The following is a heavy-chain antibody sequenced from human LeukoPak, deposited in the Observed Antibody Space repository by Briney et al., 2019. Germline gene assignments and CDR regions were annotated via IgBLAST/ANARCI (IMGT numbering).Heavy chain of an antibody. CDR2: ISDSGGST. D-gene: IGHD3-22*01. CDR1: GFTFSSYA. CDR3: AKERDSSGYSRGDWFDP. V-gene: IGHV3-23*01. Sequence: PGGSLRLSCAASGFTFSSYAMSWVRQAPGKGLEWVSIISDSGGSTYYADSVKGRFTISRDNSKNTLYLQMNSLRAEDTAVYYCAKERDSSGYSRGDWFDPWGQGTLVTVSS. J-gene: IGHJ5*02.